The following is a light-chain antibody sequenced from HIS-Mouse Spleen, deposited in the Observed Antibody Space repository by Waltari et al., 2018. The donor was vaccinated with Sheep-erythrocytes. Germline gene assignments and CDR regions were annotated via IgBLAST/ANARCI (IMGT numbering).Light chain of an antibody. CDR1: QSISRY. V-gene: IGKV1-39*01. CDR3: QQSYSTPPT. J-gene: IGKJ4*02. Sequence: DIHMTQSPSSLSASVGDRVTITCRPSQSISRYLTSYQQKPGKATKLLIYAASSLQSAVPSRFSGSGSETDFNLTISSLQPEDCATYYCQQSYSTPPTFGGGTKVEIK. CDR2: AAS.